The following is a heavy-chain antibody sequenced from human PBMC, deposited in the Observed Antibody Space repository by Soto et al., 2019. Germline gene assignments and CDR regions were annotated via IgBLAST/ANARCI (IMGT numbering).Heavy chain of an antibody. CDR3: AGGGDFDY. D-gene: IGHD3-16*01. J-gene: IGHJ4*02. Sequence: QVQLVESGGGVVQPGRSLRLSCAASGFTFSSYGMHWVRQAPGKGLEWVAVIWYDGSNKYYADSVKGRFTISRDNSKNTRYLQMNSLSAEDMAVYYCAGGGDFDYWGQGSLVTVSS. CDR1: GFTFSSYG. V-gene: IGHV3-33*01. CDR2: IWYDGSNK.